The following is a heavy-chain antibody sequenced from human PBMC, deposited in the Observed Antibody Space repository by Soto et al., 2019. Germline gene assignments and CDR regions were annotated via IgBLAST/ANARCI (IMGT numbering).Heavy chain of an antibody. CDR2: INHSVST. CDR3: ARVEGAYYYYGMEV. J-gene: IGHJ6*02. V-gene: IGHV4-34*01. D-gene: IGHD1-26*01. Sequence: PLSDTCTVFYGSFSGYYLSLILKPPGKGLELIWEINHSVSTNYNPSLKSRVTISVDTSKNQFSLKLSSVTAADTAVYYCARVEGAYYYYGMEVWGQGTTVTVSS. CDR1: YGSFSGYY.